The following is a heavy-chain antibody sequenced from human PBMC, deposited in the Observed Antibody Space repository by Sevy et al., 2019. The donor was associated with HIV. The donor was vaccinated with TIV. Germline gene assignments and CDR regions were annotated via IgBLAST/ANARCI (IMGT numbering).Heavy chain of an antibody. CDR3: ARVVGLAYCGGDCYSGGEYYYYGMDV. Sequence: GGSLRLSCAASGFTFSSYSMNWVRQAPGKGLEWVSYISSSSSTIYYADSVKGRFTISRDNAKNSLYLQMNSLRDEDTAVYYCARVVGLAYCGGDCYSGGEYYYYGMDVRGQGTTVTVSS. D-gene: IGHD2-21*02. CDR2: ISSSSSTI. V-gene: IGHV3-48*02. CDR1: GFTFSSYS. J-gene: IGHJ6*02.